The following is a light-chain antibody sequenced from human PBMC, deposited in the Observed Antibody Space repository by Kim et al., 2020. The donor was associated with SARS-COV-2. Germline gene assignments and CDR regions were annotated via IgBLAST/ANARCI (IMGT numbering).Light chain of an antibody. CDR3: CSYAGNYV. CDR2: DVS. J-gene: IGLJ1*01. Sequence: QSALTQPRSVSGSPGQSVTISCTGTSSDVGSYNYVSWYQQHPGKAPKVMIYDVSKRPSGVPDRFSGSKSGNTASLTISGLQAEDEADYYCCSYAGNYVFGTGTKVTVL. CDR1: SSDVGSYNY. V-gene: IGLV2-11*01.